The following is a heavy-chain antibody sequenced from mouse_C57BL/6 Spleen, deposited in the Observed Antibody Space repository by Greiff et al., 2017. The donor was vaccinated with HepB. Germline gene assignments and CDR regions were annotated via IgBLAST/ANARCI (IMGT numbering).Heavy chain of an antibody. V-gene: IGHV1-55*01. D-gene: IGHD2-1*01. CDR3: ARRDYYGNFDY. Sequence: QVQLQQPGAELVKPGASVKMSCKASGYTFTSYWITWVKQRPGQGLEWIGDIYPGSGSTNYNEKFKSKATLTGDTSSSTAYMQLSSLTSEDSAVYYCARRDYYGNFDYWGQGTTLTVSS. CDR1: GYTFTSYW. J-gene: IGHJ2*01. CDR2: IYPGSGST.